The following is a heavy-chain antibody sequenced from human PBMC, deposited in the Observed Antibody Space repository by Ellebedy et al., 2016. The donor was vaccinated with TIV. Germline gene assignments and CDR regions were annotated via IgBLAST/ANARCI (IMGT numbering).Heavy chain of an antibody. V-gene: IGHV1-18*04. CDR3: ARDLRSIAARDDY. CDR2: IRAYNGNT. CDR1: GYTFTAYH. Sequence: ASVKVSCKASGYTFTAYHIHWVRQAPGQGLEWMGWIRAYNGNTNYAQKLQGRVTMTRDTSASTAYMELRSLRSDDTAVYYCARDLRSIAARDDYWGQGTLVTVSS. D-gene: IGHD6-6*01. J-gene: IGHJ4*02.